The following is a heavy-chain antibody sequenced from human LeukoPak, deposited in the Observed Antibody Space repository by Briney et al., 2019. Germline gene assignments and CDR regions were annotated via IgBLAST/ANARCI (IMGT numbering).Heavy chain of an antibody. Sequence: SETLSLTCAVYGGSFSGYYWSWIRQPPGKGLEWIGEINHSGSTNYNPSPKSRVTISVDTSKNQFSLKLSSVTAADTAVYYCARATIEAYCGGDCYSDYYYYYMDVWGKGTTVTVSS. J-gene: IGHJ6*03. D-gene: IGHD2-21*02. V-gene: IGHV4-34*01. CDR3: ARATIEAYCGGDCYSDYYYYYMDV. CDR2: INHSGST. CDR1: GGSFSGYY.